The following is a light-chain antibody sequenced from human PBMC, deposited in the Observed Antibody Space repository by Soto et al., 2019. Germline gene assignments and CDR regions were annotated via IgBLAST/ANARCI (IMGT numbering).Light chain of an antibody. CDR2: DV. CDR3: SSYTSSGTVV. V-gene: IGLV2-14*01. CDR1: SSDVGGSIY. Sequence: QSALTQPASVSGWPGQSITIYCTGTSSDVGGSIYVSWYQLSPGKAPKLLIYDVDRPSGVSNRFSGATSLNTASLTISGLQAEDEADYYCSSYTSSGTVVFGGGTKVTVL. J-gene: IGLJ3*02.